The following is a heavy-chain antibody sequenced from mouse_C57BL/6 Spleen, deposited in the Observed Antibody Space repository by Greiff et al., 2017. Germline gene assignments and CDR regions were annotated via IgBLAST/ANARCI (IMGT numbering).Heavy chain of an antibody. D-gene: IGHD2-2*01. CDR1: GYTFTSYW. J-gene: IGHJ4*01. CDR2: INPSNGTT. CDR3: AGNDVGVDY. V-gene: IGHV1-53*01. Sequence: VQLQQPGPELVKPGASVKLSCKASGYTFTSYWMHWVKQRPGQGLEWIGVINPSNGTTSYNQKFKGKATLTVDKSSSTAYMQLNSLTSDDSAVYYCAGNDVGVDYWGQGTTVTVSS.